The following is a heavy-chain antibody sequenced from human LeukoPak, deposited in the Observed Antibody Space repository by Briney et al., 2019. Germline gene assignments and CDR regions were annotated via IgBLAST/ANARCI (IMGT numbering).Heavy chain of an antibody. V-gene: IGHV1-24*01. CDR3: ATGGIAAARPHYYYYYGMDV. J-gene: IGHJ6*02. D-gene: IGHD6-13*01. CDR2: FDPEDGET. CDR1: GYTLTELS. Sequence: ASVKVSCKVSGYTLTELSMHWVRQAPGKGREWMGGFDPEDGETIYAQKFQGRVTMTEDTSTDTAYMELSSLRSEDTAVYYCATGGIAAARPHYYYYYGMDVWGQGTTVTVSS.